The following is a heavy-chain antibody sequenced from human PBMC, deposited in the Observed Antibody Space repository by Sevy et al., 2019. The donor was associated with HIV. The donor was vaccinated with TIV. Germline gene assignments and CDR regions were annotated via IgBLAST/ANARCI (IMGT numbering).Heavy chain of an antibody. CDR3: ARQWIQLSPKSKQNWFDP. CDR2: IYYSGST. Sequence: SETLSLTCTVSGGSISSSSYYWGWIRQPPGKGLEWIGSIYYSGSTYYNPSLKSRVTISVDTSKNQFSLKLSSVTAADTAVYYCARQWIQLSPKSKQNWFDPWGQGTLVTVFS. CDR1: GGSISSSSYY. V-gene: IGHV4-39*01. D-gene: IGHD5-18*01. J-gene: IGHJ5*02.